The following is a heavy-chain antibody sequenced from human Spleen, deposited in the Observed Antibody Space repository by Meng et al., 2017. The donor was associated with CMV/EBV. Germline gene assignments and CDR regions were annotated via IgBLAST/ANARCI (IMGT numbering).Heavy chain of an antibody. Sequence: GESLKISCAASGFTFSGYAMNWVRQAPGKGLQWVSGISATSGGTDYADSVKGRFTISRDNAKNSLYLQMNSLRAEDTALYYCAKEELIYDFWSGYYGEPWFDPWGQGTLVTVSS. CDR1: GFTFSGYA. J-gene: IGHJ5*02. V-gene: IGHV3-23*01. D-gene: IGHD3-3*01. CDR2: ISATSGGT. CDR3: AKEELIYDFWSGYYGEPWFDP.